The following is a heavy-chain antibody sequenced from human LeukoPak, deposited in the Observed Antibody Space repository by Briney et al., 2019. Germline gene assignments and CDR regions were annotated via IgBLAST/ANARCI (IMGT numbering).Heavy chain of an antibody. J-gene: IGHJ4*02. Sequence: GASVKVTCKASGYTFTSYGISWVRQAPGQGLEWMGWISDYNGNTNSAQKLQGRVTMTTDTSTSTAYMELRSVRSDVSAVYYCARVDFWSRYWGQGTLVTVSS. V-gene: IGHV1-18*01. CDR3: ARVDFWSRY. CDR2: ISDYNGNT. D-gene: IGHD3-3*01. CDR1: GYTFTSYG.